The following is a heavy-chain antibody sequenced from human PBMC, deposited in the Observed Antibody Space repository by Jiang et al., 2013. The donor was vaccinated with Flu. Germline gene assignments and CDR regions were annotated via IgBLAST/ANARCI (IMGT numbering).Heavy chain of an antibody. CDR3: ARARRSSSSGEVDY. CDR2: TYQRSKWHN. Sequence: SQTLSLTCDISGDSVSSSRAAWNWIRQSPSRGLEWLGRTYQRSKWHNDYAVSVKSRITIIPDTSKNQFSLQLNSVTPEDTAVYYCARARRSSSSGEVDYWGQGTLVTVSS. CDR1: GDSVSSSRAA. J-gene: IGHJ4*02. V-gene: IGHV6-1*01. D-gene: IGHD6-6*01.